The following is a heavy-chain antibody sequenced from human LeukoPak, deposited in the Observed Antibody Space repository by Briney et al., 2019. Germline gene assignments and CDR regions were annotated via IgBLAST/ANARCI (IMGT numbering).Heavy chain of an antibody. D-gene: IGHD4-17*01. CDR3: AKDLGTVTTFAFDI. Sequence: GGSLRLSCAASGFTVSSNYMSWVRQAPGKGLEWVSAVSGSGGSTYYADSVKGRFTISRDNSKNTLYLQMNSLRAEDTAVYYCAKDLGTVTTFAFDIWGQGTMVTVSS. CDR1: GFTVSSNY. V-gene: IGHV3-23*01. CDR2: VSGSGGST. J-gene: IGHJ3*02.